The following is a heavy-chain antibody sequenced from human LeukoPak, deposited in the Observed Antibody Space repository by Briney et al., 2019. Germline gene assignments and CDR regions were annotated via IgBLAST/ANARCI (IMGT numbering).Heavy chain of an antibody. CDR1: GAFISSSSYY. CDR3: TRCIPSVVLTALHAFDI. CDR2: IYSSGST. J-gene: IGHJ3*02. V-gene: IGHV4-39*02. D-gene: IGHD2-21*02. Sequence: PSETLSLTCNVFGAFISSSSYYWGWIRQPPGKELEWIGSIYSSGSTYYNPSLKSRVTISLDTSKNFFSLRLSSVTAADTAVYYCTRCIPSVVLTALHAFDIWGQGTMVTVSS.